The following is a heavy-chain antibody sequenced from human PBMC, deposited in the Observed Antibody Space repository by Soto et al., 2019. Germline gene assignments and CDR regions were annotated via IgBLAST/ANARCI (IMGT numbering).Heavy chain of an antibody. CDR3: ARRNATSSFRHFGL. CDR1: GFTFGDYW. Sequence: EVQLVESGGGLVQPGGSLRLSCVASGFTFGDYWMNWVRQAPGKGLEWVANIKQDESEEQYVDSVKGRFTISRDNAKNSLFLQMNSLRADDTAVYYCARRNATSSFRHFGLWGRGTLVTVSS. J-gene: IGHJ2*01. D-gene: IGHD6-6*01. CDR2: IKQDESEE. V-gene: IGHV3-7*03.